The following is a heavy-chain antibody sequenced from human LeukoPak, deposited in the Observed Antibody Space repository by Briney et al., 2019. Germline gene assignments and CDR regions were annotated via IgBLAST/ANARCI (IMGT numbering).Heavy chain of an antibody. CDR2: ISAYNGNT. CDR1: GYTFTGYY. V-gene: IGHV1-18*04. J-gene: IGHJ4*02. Sequence: ASVKVSCKASGYTFTGYYMHWVRQAPGQGLEWMGWISAYNGNTNYAQKLQGRVTMTTDTSTSTAYMELRSLRSDDTAVYYCAREAEQWLELSPFDYWGQGTLVTVSS. CDR3: AREAEQWLELSPFDY. D-gene: IGHD6-19*01.